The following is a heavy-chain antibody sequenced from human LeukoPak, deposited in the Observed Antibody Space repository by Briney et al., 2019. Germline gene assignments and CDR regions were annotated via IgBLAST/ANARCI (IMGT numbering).Heavy chain of an antibody. CDR3: ARETATVRTGYYYYYMDV. CDR1: GGSISSGGYY. D-gene: IGHD4-11*01. Sequence: SETLSLTCTVSGGSISSGGYYWSWIRQRPGKGLEWIGYIYYSGSTYYNPSLKSRVTISVDTSKNQFSLKLSSVTAADTAVYYCARETATVRTGYYYYYMDVWGKGTTVTVSS. V-gene: IGHV4-31*03. J-gene: IGHJ6*03. CDR2: IYYSGST.